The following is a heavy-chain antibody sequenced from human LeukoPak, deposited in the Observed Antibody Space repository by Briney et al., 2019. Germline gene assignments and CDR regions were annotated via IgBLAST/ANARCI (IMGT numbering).Heavy chain of an antibody. CDR1: GFTFSSCS. V-gene: IGHV3-48*02. CDR3: ARDPHIAAAGTIFDY. Sequence: GGSLRLSCAVSGFTFSSCSMNWVRQAPGKGLEWVSYISSSSSTVYYADSVKGRFTISRDNAKNSLYLQMNSLRDEDSAVYYCARDPHIAAAGTIFDYWGQGTLVTVSS. J-gene: IGHJ4*02. D-gene: IGHD6-13*01. CDR2: ISSSSSTV.